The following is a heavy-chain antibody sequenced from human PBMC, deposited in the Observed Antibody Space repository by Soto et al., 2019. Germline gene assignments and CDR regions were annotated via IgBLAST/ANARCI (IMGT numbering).Heavy chain of an antibody. CDR1: ADSFSKYY. J-gene: IGHJ4*02. V-gene: IGHV4-59*01. CDR2: IYFNGNT. CDR3: ASVTFGGVVLAH. Sequence: LSLTCSVSADSFSKYYWTWIRQPPGEGLEWIGYIYFNGNTNYNPSLKGRVTISIDTSKKQFSLNLSSVTAADTAVYYCASVTFGGVVLAHWGQGTLVTVSS. D-gene: IGHD3-16*01.